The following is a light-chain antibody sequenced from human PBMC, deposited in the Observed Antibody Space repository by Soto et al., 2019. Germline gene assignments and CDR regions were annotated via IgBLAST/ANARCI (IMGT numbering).Light chain of an antibody. CDR2: TAS. Sequence: DIRMTQSPSSLSASVGDRVNITCRASQSITSYLNWYQQRPGKAPFLLIYTASNLRSGVPSRFSGSGSGTDFTLTISSLQPEDFATYYCQQSYSSPKTFGQGTKVEIK. CDR3: QQSYSSPKT. J-gene: IGKJ1*01. V-gene: IGKV1-39*01. CDR1: QSITSY.